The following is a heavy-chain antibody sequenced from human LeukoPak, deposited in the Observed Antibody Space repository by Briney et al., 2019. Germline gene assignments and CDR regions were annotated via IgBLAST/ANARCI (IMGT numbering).Heavy chain of an antibody. CDR3: ARGDYVGDWFDP. Sequence: ASVKVSCKASGYTFTGYYMHWVRQAPGQGLEWMGWINPNIGGTNYAQKIQGRGTMSRDTSISTAYMELSRLRSDDTAVYYCARGDYVGDWFDPWGQGTLVTVSS. CDR2: INPNIGGT. V-gene: IGHV1-2*02. D-gene: IGHD4-17*01. CDR1: GYTFTGYY. J-gene: IGHJ5*02.